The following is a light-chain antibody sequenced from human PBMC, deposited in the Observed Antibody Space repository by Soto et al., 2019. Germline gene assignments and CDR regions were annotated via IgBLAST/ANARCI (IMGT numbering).Light chain of an antibody. CDR2: DAS. V-gene: IGKV1-33*01. CDR1: QDIGIY. CDR3: QQKYRLPRT. Sequence: DIQMTQSPSSLSASVGDRVTITCQASQDIGIYLHWYQQKPGKAPKLLINDASNLETGVPSRFSGSGSGTDFTLTISSLQPEDFATYFCQQKYRLPRTFGQGTKVEIK. J-gene: IGKJ1*01.